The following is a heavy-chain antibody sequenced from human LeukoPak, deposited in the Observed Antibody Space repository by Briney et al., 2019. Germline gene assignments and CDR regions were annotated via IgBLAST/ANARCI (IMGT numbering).Heavy chain of an antibody. CDR2: ICWNCGSI. D-gene: IGHD5-18*01. V-gene: IGHV3-9*01. Sequence: GGSLRLSCAASGFTFDDYAMHWVRQAPGEGLEWVSGICWNCGSIGYADSVEGRFPISRDNPKNSLYLQMNSLRGGATALYFFAKDIRAPREYSYVYFDYWGQGTLVTVSS. CDR3: AKDIRAPREYSYVYFDY. J-gene: IGHJ4*02. CDR1: GFTFDDYA.